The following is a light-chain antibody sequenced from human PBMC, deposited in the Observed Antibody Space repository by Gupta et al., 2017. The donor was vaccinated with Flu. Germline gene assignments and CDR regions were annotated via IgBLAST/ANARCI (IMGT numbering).Light chain of an antibody. V-gene: IGLV1-44*01. J-gene: IGLJ1*01. CDR1: S. CDR2: YSN. Sequence: HSVLTPPPSAPGTPGQRVTISVSGSSPKLLIYYSNHRPSGVPARFSGSRSGTSASLAISGLQSEDEADCYCASWDDRLDGYVFGPGTKVTVL. CDR3: ASWDDRLDGYV.